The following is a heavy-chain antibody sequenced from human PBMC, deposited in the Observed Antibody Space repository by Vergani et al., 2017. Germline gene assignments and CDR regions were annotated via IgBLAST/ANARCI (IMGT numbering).Heavy chain of an antibody. J-gene: IGHJ4*02. CDR3: ARDWSEVSGDGSGSYYNSPDY. CDR2: IWYDGSNK. CDR1: GFTFSSYG. Sequence: QVQLVESGGGVVQPGRSLRLSCAASGFTFSSYGMHWVRQAPGKGLEWVAVIWYDGSNKYYADSVKGRFTISRDNSKNTLYLQMNSLRAEDTAVYYCARDWSEVSGDGSGSYYNSPDYWGQGTLVTVSS. D-gene: IGHD3-10*01. V-gene: IGHV3-33*01.